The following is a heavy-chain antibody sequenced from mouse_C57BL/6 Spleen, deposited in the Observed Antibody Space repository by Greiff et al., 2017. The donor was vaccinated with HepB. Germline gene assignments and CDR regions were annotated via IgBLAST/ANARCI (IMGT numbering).Heavy chain of an antibody. CDR1: GYSFTSYY. V-gene: IGHV1-66*01. Sequence: VQGVESGPELVKPGASVKISCKASGYSFTSYYIHWVKQRPGQGLEWIGWIYPGSGNTKYNEKFKGKATLTADTSSSTAYMQLSSLTSEDSAVYYCARGGYYFDYWGQGTTLTVSS. J-gene: IGHJ2*01. CDR2: IYPGSGNT. CDR3: ARGGYYFDY.